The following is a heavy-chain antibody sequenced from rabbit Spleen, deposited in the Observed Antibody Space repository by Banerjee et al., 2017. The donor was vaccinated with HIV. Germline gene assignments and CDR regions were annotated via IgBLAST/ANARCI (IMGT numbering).Heavy chain of an antibody. D-gene: IGHD1-1*01. Sequence: QEQLVESGGGLVQPEGSLTLTCTASGFSFSSGYDMCWVRQAPGKGLEWIACSYAGSSGSTYSAIWAKGRFTISKTSSTTVTLQMISLTAADTATYFCARDLPGVIGWNFNLWGPGTLVTVS. CDR3: ARDLPGVIGWNFNL. J-gene: IGHJ4*01. CDR2: SYAGSSGST. V-gene: IGHV1S45*01. CDR1: GFSFSSGYD.